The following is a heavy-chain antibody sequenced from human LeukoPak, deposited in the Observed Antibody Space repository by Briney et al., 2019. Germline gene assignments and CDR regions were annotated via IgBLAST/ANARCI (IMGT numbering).Heavy chain of an antibody. J-gene: IGHJ6*02. Sequence: PSETLSLTCIVSGGSINSNIYSWGWIRQPPGKGLEWIGSMYYSGSTYYNPSLKSRVTISEDTSKNQFSLKLSSVTAADTAVYYCARHKGDSYAPMDVWGQGTTVTVSS. CDR3: ARHKGDSYAPMDV. CDR2: MYYSGST. V-gene: IGHV4-39*01. D-gene: IGHD1-26*01. CDR1: GGSINSNIYS.